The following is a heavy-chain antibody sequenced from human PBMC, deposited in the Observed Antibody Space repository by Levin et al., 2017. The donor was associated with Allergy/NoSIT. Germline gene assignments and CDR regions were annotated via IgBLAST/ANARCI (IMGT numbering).Heavy chain of an antibody. J-gene: IGHJ6*03. CDR1: GDSISRGFYY. V-gene: IGHV4-61*02. CDR3: ARDLERFSGYKPYCYMDV. CDR2: IYVTGST. D-gene: IGHD5-12*01. Sequence: LRLSCSVSGDSISRGFYYWSWIRQPAGEGLEWIGRIYVTGSTTYSPSLKSRVTISLDRSKDQVSLKINSVTAADTAVYYCARDLERFSGYKPYCYMDVWGKGTTVTVSS.